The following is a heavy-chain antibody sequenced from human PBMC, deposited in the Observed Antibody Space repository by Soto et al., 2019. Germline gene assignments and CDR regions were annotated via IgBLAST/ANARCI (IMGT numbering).Heavy chain of an antibody. CDR3: AKGTLSDYDFWSGYYTDFDY. D-gene: IGHD3-3*01. CDR1: GFTFSSYA. Sequence: GGSLRLSCAASGFTFSSYAMSWVRQAPGKGLEWVSAISGSGGSTYYADSVKGRFTISRDNSKNTLYLQMNSLRAEDTAVYYCAKGTLSDYDFWSGYYTDFDYWGQGTLVTVSS. V-gene: IGHV3-23*01. J-gene: IGHJ4*02. CDR2: ISGSGGST.